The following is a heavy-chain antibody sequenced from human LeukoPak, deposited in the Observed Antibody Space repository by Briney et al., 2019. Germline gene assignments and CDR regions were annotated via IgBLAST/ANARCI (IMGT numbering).Heavy chain of an antibody. V-gene: IGHV4-31*03. CDR3: ARLGIVATLTGGYFDY. CDR2: IYYGGST. J-gene: IGHJ4*02. CDR1: GGSISSGGYY. D-gene: IGHD5-12*01. Sequence: SQTLSLTCTVSGGSISSGGYYWSWIRQHPGKGLEWIGYIYYGGSTYYNPSLKSRVTISVDTSKNQFSLKLSSVTAADTAVYYCARLGIVATLTGGYFDYWGQGTLVTVSS.